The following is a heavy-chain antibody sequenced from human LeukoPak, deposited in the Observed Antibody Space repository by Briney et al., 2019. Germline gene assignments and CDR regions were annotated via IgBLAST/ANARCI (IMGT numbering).Heavy chain of an antibody. CDR1: GFTFSSYS. J-gene: IGHJ4*02. Sequence: GGSLRLSCAASGFTFSSYSMNWVRQAPGKGLEWVSSISSSSSYIYYADSVKGRFTISRDNSKNTLYLQMNSLRAEDTAVYYCAKGGCSSTSCLSFDYWGQGTLVTVSS. CDR2: ISSSSSYI. D-gene: IGHD2-2*01. CDR3: AKGGCSSTSCLSFDY. V-gene: IGHV3-21*04.